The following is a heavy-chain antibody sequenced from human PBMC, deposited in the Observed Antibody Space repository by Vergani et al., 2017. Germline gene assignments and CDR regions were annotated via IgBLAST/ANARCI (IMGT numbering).Heavy chain of an antibody. D-gene: IGHD5/OR15-5a*01. CDR1: GFTFSSYA. V-gene: IGHV3-23*04. CDR2: ISGGGGST. Sequence: VQLVESGGGLVQPGGSLRLSCAASGFTFSSYAMSWVRQAPGKGLEWVSAISGGGGSTYYADSVKGRFTISRDNSKNTLYLQMNSLRAEDTAVYYCARDAVGLRHPSYYYYYMDVWGKGTTVTVSS. CDR3: ARDAVGLRHPSYYYYYMDV. J-gene: IGHJ6*03.